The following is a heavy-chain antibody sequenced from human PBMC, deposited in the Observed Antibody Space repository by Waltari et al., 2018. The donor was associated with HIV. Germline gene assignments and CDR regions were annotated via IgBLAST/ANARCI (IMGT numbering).Heavy chain of an antibody. CDR2: IIPYFGFA. V-gene: IGHV1-69*01. D-gene: IGHD3-16*01. J-gene: IGHJ4*02. CDR1: GGDFSDYG. Sequence: QVRLVQSGPEVKRTGSLVRVSCQSSGGDFSDYGISWLRQAPGQGLQWMGEIIPYFGFANTAETLRARVSIEADESKNTVYLELRSLTVQDSATYFCARGTFYDDEVGAHRYRPFDAWGQGTPVSVSS. CDR3: ARGTFYDDEVGAHRYRPFDA.